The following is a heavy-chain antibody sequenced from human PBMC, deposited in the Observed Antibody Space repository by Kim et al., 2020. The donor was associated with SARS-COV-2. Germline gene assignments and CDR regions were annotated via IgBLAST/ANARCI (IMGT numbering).Heavy chain of an antibody. J-gene: IGHJ4*02. D-gene: IGHD6-6*01. V-gene: IGHV4-4*02. CDR1: GGSFSSSNG. CDR3: PRGRGQLDDY. Sequence: SETLSLTCAVSGGSFSSSNGWPWVRQPPGKGLEWIGEIHHSGSTYYNPSLKSRVAISVDRSKNQFSLKLSSVTAADTAVYYCPRGRGQLDDYWGQGTPVTVSS. CDR2: IHHSGST.